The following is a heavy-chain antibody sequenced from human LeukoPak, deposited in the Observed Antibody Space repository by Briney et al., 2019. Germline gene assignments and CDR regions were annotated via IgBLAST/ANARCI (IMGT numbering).Heavy chain of an antibody. D-gene: IGHD2-2*01. CDR3: ARVVTPRYCSSPSCYWKGWFDP. V-gene: IGHV1-69*13. Sequence: ASVKVSCKASGGTFSSYAISWVRQAPGQGLEWVGGIIAIFGTANYAQKFQGRVTITADESTSTAYMELSSLTSEDTAVYYCARVVTPRYCSSPSCYWKGWFDPWGQGTLVTVSS. CDR1: GGTFSSYA. J-gene: IGHJ5*02. CDR2: IIAIFGTA.